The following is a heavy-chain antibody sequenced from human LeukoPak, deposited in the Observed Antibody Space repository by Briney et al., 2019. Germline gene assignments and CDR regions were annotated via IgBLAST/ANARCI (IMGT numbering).Heavy chain of an antibody. CDR3: AKDKSYGSGIDH. CDR1: GFNFNNFG. Sequence: GGSLRLSCAASGFNFNNFGMHWVRQAPGKGLEWVAIITFDGGNKYYIDSVQGRFTISRDNSKNTVYLQMDSLIPEDTAVYYCAKDKSYGSGIDHWGQGALVTVSS. V-gene: IGHV3-30*02. D-gene: IGHD5-24*01. CDR2: ITFDGGNK. J-gene: IGHJ4*02.